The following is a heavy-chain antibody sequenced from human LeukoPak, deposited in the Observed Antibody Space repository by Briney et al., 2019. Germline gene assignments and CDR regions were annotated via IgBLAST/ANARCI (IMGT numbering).Heavy chain of an antibody. CDR3: ARRHYDSSGYPN. Sequence: GGSLRLSCAASGFTFSSYGMHWVRQAPGKGLEWVAVISYDGSNKYYADSVKGRFTISRDNSKNTLYLQMNSLRVEDTALYYCARRHYDSSGYPNWGQGTLVTVSS. J-gene: IGHJ4*02. V-gene: IGHV3-30*03. CDR2: ISYDGSNK. D-gene: IGHD3-22*01. CDR1: GFTFSSYG.